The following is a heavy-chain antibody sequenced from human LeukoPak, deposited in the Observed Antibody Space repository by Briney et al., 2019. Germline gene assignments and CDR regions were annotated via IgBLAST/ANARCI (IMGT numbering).Heavy chain of an antibody. J-gene: IGHJ6*02. CDR1: GGSISSYY. CDR3: AAAAGKVSECYYGMDV. CDR2: IYYSGST. Sequence: SETLSLTCTVSGGSISSYYWSWIRQPPGKGLEWIGYIYYSGSTNYNPSLKSRVTISVDTSKNQFSLKLSSVTAADTAVYYCAAAAGKVSECYYGMDVWGQGTTVTVSS. V-gene: IGHV4-59*08. D-gene: IGHD6-13*01.